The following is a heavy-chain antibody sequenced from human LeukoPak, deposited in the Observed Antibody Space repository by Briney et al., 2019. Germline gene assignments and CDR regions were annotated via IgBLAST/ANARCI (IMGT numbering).Heavy chain of an antibody. J-gene: IGHJ4*02. CDR1: GFTVSSNY. D-gene: IGHD5-24*01. V-gene: IGHV3-66*01. Sequence: GGSLRLSCAASGFTVSSNYMSWVRQAPGKGLEWVSVIYSGGSTYYADSVKGRFTISRDNSKNTLYLQMNSLRAEDTAVYSCARYRGRGKPPFDYWGQGTLVTVSS. CDR2: IYSGGST. CDR3: ARYRGRGKPPFDY.